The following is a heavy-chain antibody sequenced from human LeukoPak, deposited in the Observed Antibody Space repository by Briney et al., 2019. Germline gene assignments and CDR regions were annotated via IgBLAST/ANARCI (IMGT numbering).Heavy chain of an antibody. CDR3: AREGYYDSSGPHDDY. D-gene: IGHD3-22*01. Sequence: SETLSLTCVVSGGSFSGYLWSWIRQSPGKGLEWIGEINHSGSTDYNPSLKSRVTMSVDTSKNRFSLKLSSVTAADTAVYYCAREGYYDSSGPHDDYWGQGTLVTVSS. J-gene: IGHJ4*02. V-gene: IGHV4-34*10. CDR1: GGSFSGYL. CDR2: INHSGST.